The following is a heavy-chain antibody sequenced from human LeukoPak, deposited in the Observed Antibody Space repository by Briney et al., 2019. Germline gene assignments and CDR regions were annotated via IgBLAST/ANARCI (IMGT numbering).Heavy chain of an antibody. Sequence: GGSLRLSCAASGFTFSSYAMSWVRQAPGKGLEWVSAISGSGGSTYYADSVKGRFTISRDNSKNTLYVQMNSLRAEDTAIYYCAKSRSGSSNWALRIFDNWGQGTMVSVSS. CDR1: GFTFSSYA. CDR3: AKSRSGSSNWALRIFDN. J-gene: IGHJ4*02. V-gene: IGHV3-23*01. D-gene: IGHD3-10*01. CDR2: ISGSGGST.